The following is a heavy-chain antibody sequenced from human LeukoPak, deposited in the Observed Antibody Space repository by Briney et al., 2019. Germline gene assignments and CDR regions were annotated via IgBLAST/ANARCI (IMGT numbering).Heavy chain of an antibody. Sequence: SETLSLTCTVSGGSISSYYWSWIRQPAGKGLEWIGRIYTSGSTNYNPPLKSRVTMSVDTSKNQFSLKLSSVTAADTAVYYCAREGLAAAGYYFDYWGQGTLVTVSS. CDR2: IYTSGST. D-gene: IGHD6-13*01. V-gene: IGHV4-4*07. J-gene: IGHJ4*02. CDR3: AREGLAAAGYYFDY. CDR1: GGSISSYY.